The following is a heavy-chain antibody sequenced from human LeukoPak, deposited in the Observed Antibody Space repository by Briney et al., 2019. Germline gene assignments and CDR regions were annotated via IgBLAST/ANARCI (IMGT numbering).Heavy chain of an antibody. CDR1: GFTFSSYA. V-gene: IGHV3-23*01. D-gene: IGHD3-10*01. CDR2: ISGSGGST. J-gene: IGHJ4*02. CDR3: AKDRPDPVSLWFGEEENYFDY. Sequence: GGSLRLSCAASGFTFSSYAMSWVRQAPGKGLEWVSAISGSGGSTYYADSVKGRFTISRDNSKNTLYLQMNSLGAEDTAVYYCAKDRPDPVSLWFGEEENYFDYWGQGTLVTVAS.